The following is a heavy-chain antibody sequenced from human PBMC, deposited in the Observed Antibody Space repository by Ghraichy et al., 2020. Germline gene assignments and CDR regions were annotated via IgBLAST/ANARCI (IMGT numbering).Heavy chain of an antibody. J-gene: IGHJ2*01. CDR3: ASLYSGTQMEGYFDL. CDR1: GGSISSSNW. V-gene: IGHV4-4*02. Sequence: SETLSLTCAVSGGSISSSNWWSWVRQPPGKGLEWIGEIYHSGSTNYNPSLKSRVTISVDKSKNQFSLKLSSVTAADTAVYYCASLYSGTQMEGYFDLWGRGTLVTVSS. CDR2: IYHSGST. D-gene: IGHD1-26*01.